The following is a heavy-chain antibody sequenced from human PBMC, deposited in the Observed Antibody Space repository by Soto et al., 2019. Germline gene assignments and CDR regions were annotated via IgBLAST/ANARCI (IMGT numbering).Heavy chain of an antibody. J-gene: IGHJ5*02. CDR3: ARDAADEHNWFDP. Sequence: SETLSLTCTVSGGSISSGGYYWSWIRQHPGKGLEWIGYIYYSGSTYYNPSLKSRVTISVDTSKNQFSLKLSSVTAADTAVYYCARDAADEHNWFDPWGQGTLVTVSS. V-gene: IGHV4-31*03. CDR2: IYYSGST. D-gene: IGHD2-15*01. CDR1: GGSISSGGYY.